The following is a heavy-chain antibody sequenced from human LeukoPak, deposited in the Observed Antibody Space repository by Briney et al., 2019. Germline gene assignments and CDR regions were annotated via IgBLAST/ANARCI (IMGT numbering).Heavy chain of an antibody. J-gene: IGHJ4*02. CDR1: GFTFSDYY. CDR2: VSSSGSTI. D-gene: IGHD1-1*01. V-gene: IGHV3-11*01. Sequence: PGGSLRLSCAASGFTFSDYYMSWIRQAPGKGLEWVSYVSSSGSTIYYADSVKGRFTISRDNAKNSLYLQMNSLRAEDTAVYYCARLAGWKLIAPFDYWGQGTLVTVSS. CDR3: ARLAGWKLIAPFDY.